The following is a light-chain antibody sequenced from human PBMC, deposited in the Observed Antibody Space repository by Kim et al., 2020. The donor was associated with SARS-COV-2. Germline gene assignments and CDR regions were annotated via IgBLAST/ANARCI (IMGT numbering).Light chain of an antibody. Sequence: SASVGDRYTSTCRASQTITISLNWYQQKPGKAPKLLIYAASSLQSGVPSRFSGSGSGTDFTLTISSLQPEDFATYYCQQSYSIPITFGQGTKLEI. V-gene: IGKV1-39*01. CDR3: QQSYSIPIT. J-gene: IGKJ2*01. CDR1: QTITIS. CDR2: AAS.